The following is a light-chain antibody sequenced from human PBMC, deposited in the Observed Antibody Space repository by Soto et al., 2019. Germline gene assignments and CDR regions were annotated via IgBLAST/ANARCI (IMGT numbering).Light chain of an antibody. V-gene: IGKV1-17*01. CDR2: AAS. J-gene: IGKJ1*01. CDR3: LQHNNYPRA. Sequence: DIQMTQSPSSLSASVGDRVTITCRASQDIGKDLGWYQQRPGKAPKRLIYAASSLHSGVPSRFSGSGSGTEFILTISSLQPEDFATYYCLQHNNYPRAFGQGTKVEIK. CDR1: QDIGKD.